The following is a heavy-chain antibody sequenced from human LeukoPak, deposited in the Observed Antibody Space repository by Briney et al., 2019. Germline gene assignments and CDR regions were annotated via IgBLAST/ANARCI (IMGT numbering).Heavy chain of an antibody. J-gene: IGHJ4*02. CDR1: GYTYSRYA. CDR3: PRSGPPELIDY. V-gene: IGHV3-30-3*01. D-gene: IGHD1-14*01. CDR2: ISYDGSNK. Sequence: GGSLRLSCAVCGYTYSRYAMLWVRQAPGKGLEWVAVISYDGSNKYYADSVKGRFTISRDNAKNSLYLQMNRLRAKDTAVYYCPRSGPPELIDYWGQGTLVTVSS.